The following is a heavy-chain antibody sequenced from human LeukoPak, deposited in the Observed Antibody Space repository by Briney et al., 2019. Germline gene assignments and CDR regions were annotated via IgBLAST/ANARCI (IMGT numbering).Heavy chain of an antibody. V-gene: IGHV4-4*07. D-gene: IGHD6-13*01. CDR1: GGSISSYY. Sequence: SETLSLTCTVSGGSISSYYWSWIRQPAGKGLEWIGRIYTSGSTNYNPSLKSRVTISVDTSKNQFSLKLSSVTAADTAVYYCARGGSSWYSDWYFDLWGRGTLVTVSS. CDR3: ARGGSSWYSDWYFDL. CDR2: IYTSGST. J-gene: IGHJ2*01.